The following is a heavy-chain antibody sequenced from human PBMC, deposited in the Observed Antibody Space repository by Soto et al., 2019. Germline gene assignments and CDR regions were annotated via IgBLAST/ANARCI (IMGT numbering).Heavy chain of an antibody. V-gene: IGHV4-59*01. D-gene: IGHD6-19*01. Sequence: SQTLSLTCTVSGGSISSYYWSWIRQPPGKGLEWIGYIYYSGSTNYNPSLKSRVTISVDTSKNQFSLKLSSVTAADTAVYYCARVSRTGRQWLRGSGFDYWGQGTLVTVSS. CDR2: IYYSGST. CDR1: GGSISSYY. CDR3: ARVSRTGRQWLRGSGFDY. J-gene: IGHJ4*02.